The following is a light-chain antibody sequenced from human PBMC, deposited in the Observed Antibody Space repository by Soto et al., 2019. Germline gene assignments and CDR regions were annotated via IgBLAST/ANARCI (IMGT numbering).Light chain of an antibody. CDR1: QRVSTT. Sequence: IVMTESTDTLSVSPGERATVSCRASQRVSTTVAWYHQKPGQAPRLLVYGASTRATGIPARFSGSGAGTDFTLTITSLQSEDFGVYFCQQYKYWPTTFGQVTKVDI. CDR2: GAS. CDR3: QQYKYWPTT. V-gene: IGKV3-15*01. J-gene: IGKJ1*01.